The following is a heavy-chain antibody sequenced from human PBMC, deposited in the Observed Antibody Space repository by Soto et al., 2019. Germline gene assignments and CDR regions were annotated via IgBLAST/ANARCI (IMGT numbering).Heavy chain of an antibody. V-gene: IGHV4-4*02. J-gene: IGHJ6*02. CDR2: IYHSGST. CDR3: ARDCSGGSCYLGYYGMDV. Sequence: PSETLSLTCAVSGGSISSSNWWSWVRQPPGKGLEWIGEIYHSGSTNYNPSLKSRVTISVDKSKNQFSLKLSSVTAADTAVYYCARDCSGGSCYLGYYGMDVWGQGTTVTVSS. CDR1: GGSISSSNW. D-gene: IGHD2-15*01.